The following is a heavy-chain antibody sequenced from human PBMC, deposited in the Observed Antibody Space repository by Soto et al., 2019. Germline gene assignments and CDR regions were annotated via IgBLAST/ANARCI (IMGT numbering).Heavy chain of an antibody. J-gene: IGHJ6*02. D-gene: IGHD1-7*01. Sequence: QVHLQQRGAGLLKPSETLSLNCVVSGESFSGYYWSWIRQTPGMGLEWIGEVDHRGSTTYNPSLKNRASIAIDSSKNLLSLELTSVTAADTFLYFCARYEYGNSLYGVDVWGQGTRVTVSS. CDR1: GESFSGYY. V-gene: IGHV4-34*02. CDR2: VDHRGST. CDR3: ARYEYGNSLYGVDV.